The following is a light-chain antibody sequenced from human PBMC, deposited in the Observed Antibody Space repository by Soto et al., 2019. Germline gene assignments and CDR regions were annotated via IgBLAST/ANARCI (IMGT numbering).Light chain of an antibody. CDR3: QQYNSYPHT. CDR2: MAS. Sequence: DIQMTQSPSTLSASVGDRVTITCRASQSINNWLAWYQQRPGTAPNLLIYMASTLQTGVPSRFSGSPSVSEFTLTIVRLQPDDFATYYFQQYNSYPHTFGQGTKLEIK. V-gene: IGKV1-5*03. J-gene: IGKJ2*01. CDR1: QSINNW.